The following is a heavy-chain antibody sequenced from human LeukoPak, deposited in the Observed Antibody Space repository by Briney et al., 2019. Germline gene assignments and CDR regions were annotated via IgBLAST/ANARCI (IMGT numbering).Heavy chain of an antibody. J-gene: IGHJ4*02. CDR1: GFTFGGYG. CDR3: TRYNNGHFDY. CDR2: IAYDGSRA. Sequence: PGGSLRLSCAGSGFTFGGYGRHCFRQPPGKGLEWVAVIAYDGSRAFYADSVKGRFNNSRDNSKNTMSVQMDDLRAEDTAVYYCTRYNNGHFDYWGQGTLVTVSS. V-gene: IGHV3-33*01. D-gene: IGHD1-14*01.